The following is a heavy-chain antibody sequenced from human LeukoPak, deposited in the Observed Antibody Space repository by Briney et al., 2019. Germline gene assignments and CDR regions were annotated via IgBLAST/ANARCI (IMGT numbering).Heavy chain of an antibody. J-gene: IGHJ5*02. CDR3: AREGTYYDSSGYYVS. CDR2: ISGSGGRT. Sequence: GGSLRLSCAASGFTFSSFAMTWVRQAPGKGLEWASVISGSGGRTYYADSVKGRFTLSRDNSNNTLSLEMSSLRAEDTAVYYCAREGTYYDSSGYYVSWGQGTLVTVSS. V-gene: IGHV3-23*01. CDR1: GFTFSSFA. D-gene: IGHD3-22*01.